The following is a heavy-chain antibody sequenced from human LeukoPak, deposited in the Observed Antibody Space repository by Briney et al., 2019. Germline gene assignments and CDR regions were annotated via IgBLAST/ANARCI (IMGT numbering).Heavy chain of an antibody. D-gene: IGHD2-2*01. CDR2: IKQDGSEI. J-gene: IGHJ3*02. Sequence: GGSLRLSCAASGFTFSYYWMNWVRQAPGKGLEWVANIKQDGSEIHYVDSVKGRFTISRDNAKNSLYLQMSSLRAEDTAVYYCVRGSRGAFEIWGQGTMVIVSS. CDR1: GFTFSYYW. V-gene: IGHV3-7*01. CDR3: VRGSRGAFEI.